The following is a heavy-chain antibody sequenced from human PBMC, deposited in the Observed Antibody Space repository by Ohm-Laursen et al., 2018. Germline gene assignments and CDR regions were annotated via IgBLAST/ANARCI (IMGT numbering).Heavy chain of an antibody. CDR3: AKDMRLRSGLDY. CDR2: ISFDGSNK. D-gene: IGHD6-19*01. Sequence: SLRLSCSASGFSLSDYGMHWVRQAPGKGLQWVAVISFDGSNKYYADSVKGRFTISRDNSKNTLYLQMNSLRAEDTAVYYCAKDMRLRSGLDYWGQGTLVTVSS. CDR1: GFSLSDYG. V-gene: IGHV3-30*18. J-gene: IGHJ4*02.